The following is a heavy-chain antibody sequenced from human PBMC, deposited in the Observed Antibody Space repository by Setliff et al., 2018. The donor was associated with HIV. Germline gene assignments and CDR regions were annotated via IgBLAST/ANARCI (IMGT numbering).Heavy chain of an antibody. V-gene: IGHV3-33*06. CDR3: AKEREAAGGQDYYYYMDI. J-gene: IGHJ6*03. D-gene: IGHD6-13*01. CDR2: IWNDGKKT. CDR1: GFIFRSFG. Sequence: VGSLRLSCAASGFIFRSFGIHWVRQAPGKGLEWVTGIWNDGKKTYYADSVKGRFTVSRDNSKNTVFLQMNSLKAEDTAVYYCAKEREAAGGQDYYYYMDIWGNGTTVTVSS.